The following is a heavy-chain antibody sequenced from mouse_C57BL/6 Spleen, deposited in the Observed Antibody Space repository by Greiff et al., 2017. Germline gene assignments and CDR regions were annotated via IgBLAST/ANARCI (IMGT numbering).Heavy chain of an antibody. V-gene: IGHV1-80*01. Sequence: QVQLQQSGAELVKPGASVKISCKASGYAFSSYWMNWVKQRPGKGLEWIGQIYPGDGDTNYNGKFKGKATLTADKSSSTAYMQLSSLTSEDSAVYFCARSGTTGAMDYWGQGTSVTVSS. CDR2: IYPGDGDT. CDR1: GYAFSSYW. CDR3: ARSGTTGAMDY. J-gene: IGHJ4*01. D-gene: IGHD1-1*01.